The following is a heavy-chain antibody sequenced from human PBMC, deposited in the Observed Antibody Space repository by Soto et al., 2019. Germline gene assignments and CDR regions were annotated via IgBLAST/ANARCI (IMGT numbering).Heavy chain of an antibody. V-gene: IGHV4-34*01. CDR1: GGSLSGYY. CDR2: FNHSGDT. J-gene: IGHJ4*02. Sequence: NPSETLSLTCAVYGGSLSGYYWSWIRQPPGKALEWIGEFNHSGDTNYNPSLKSRVTISVDTSKNQLFLNLSSVTAADTAMYYCARHHVRGRTIAGAAEFWRQGTLVTVSS. D-gene: IGHD1-26*01. CDR3: ARHHVRGRTIAGAAEF.